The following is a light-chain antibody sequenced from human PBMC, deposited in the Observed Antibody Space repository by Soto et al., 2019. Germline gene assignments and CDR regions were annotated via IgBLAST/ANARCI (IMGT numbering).Light chain of an antibody. CDR3: CSYAGSYTVV. V-gene: IGLV2-11*01. J-gene: IGLJ2*01. Sequence: QSALTQPRSVSGSPGQSVTISCTGTSSDVGGYNYVSWYQQHPGKAPKLMIYDVNKRPSGVPDRFSGSMSGNTASLTISGLQAEDEADYYCCSYAGSYTVVFGGGTKLTVL. CDR2: DVN. CDR1: SSDVGGYNY.